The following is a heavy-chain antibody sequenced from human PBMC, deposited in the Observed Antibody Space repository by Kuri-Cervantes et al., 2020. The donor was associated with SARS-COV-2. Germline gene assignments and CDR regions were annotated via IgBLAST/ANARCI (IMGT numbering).Heavy chain of an antibody. CDR3: ARGLSRAARPGDY. CDR2: IYTSGST. D-gene: IGHD6-6*01. Sequence: GSLRLSCTVSGGSISSYYWSWIRQPAGKGLEWIGRIYTSGSTNYNPSLKSRVTMSVDTSKNQFSLKLSSVTAADTAVYYCARGLSRAARPGDYWGQGTLVTVSS. V-gene: IGHV4-4*07. J-gene: IGHJ4*02. CDR1: GGSISSYY.